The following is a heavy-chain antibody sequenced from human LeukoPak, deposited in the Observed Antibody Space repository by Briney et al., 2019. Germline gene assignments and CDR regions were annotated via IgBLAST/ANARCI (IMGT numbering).Heavy chain of an antibody. CDR2: IYPGDSDT. J-gene: IGHJ4*02. V-gene: IGHV5-51*01. CDR1: GYSFTSYW. D-gene: IGHD6-19*01. CDR3: ARSRGAVAGPYYFDY. Sequence: PGESLKISCKGSGYSFTSYWIGWVRQMPGKGLEWMAIIYPGDSDTRYSPSFQGQVTISADKSISTAYLQWSSLKASDTAMYYCARSRGAVAGPYYFDYWGQGTLVTVSS.